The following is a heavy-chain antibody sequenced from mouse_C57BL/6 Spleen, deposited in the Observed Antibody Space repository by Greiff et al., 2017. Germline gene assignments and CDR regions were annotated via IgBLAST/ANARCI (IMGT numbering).Heavy chain of an antibody. CDR3: ERNWDNYAMDY. V-gene: IGHV1-58*01. CDR2: ICIGNGYT. J-gene: IGHJ4*01. Sequence: VQLQQSGAELVRPGSSVKLSCTTSGYTFTSYGIHWVKQRPGQGLEWVGSICIGNGYTEYNEKFKGKATLATDTSNSTAYMQLSRLTSEDSAIYFGERNWDNYAMDYWGQGTSVTVSS. D-gene: IGHD4-1*01. CDR1: GYTFTSYG.